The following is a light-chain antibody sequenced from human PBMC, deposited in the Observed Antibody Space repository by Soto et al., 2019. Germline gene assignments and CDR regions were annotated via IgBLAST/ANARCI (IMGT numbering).Light chain of an antibody. CDR3: QQYGSSGT. J-gene: IGKJ1*01. CDR2: RAY. Sequence: MTQSPATVSVSPGESATLSCRASQNIYYNVAWYQQRPGQAPRVLIYRAYNRATGIPDRFSGSGSGTDFTLTISRLEPEDFAVYYCQQYGSSGTFGQGTKVDIK. V-gene: IGKV3-20*01. CDR1: QNIYYN.